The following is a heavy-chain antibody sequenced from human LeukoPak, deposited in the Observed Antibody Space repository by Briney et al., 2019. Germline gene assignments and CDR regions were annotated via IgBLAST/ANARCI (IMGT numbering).Heavy chain of an antibody. V-gene: IGHV3-21*06. Sequence: GGSLRLSCAASGFTFSSYSINWVRQAPGKGLEWVSSISSGSSYIYFADSMKGRFTISRDNTQNLVYLQMNSLKAEDTAVYFCARAAAADDIPYYLDFWGQGTLVTVSS. D-gene: IGHD6-13*01. J-gene: IGHJ4*02. CDR1: GFTFSSYS. CDR3: ARAAAADDIPYYLDF. CDR2: ISSGSSYI.